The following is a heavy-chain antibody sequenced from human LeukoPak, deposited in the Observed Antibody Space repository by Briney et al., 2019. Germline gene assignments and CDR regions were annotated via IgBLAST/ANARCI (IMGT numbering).Heavy chain of an antibody. Sequence: ASVKVSCKASGGTFSSYAMSWVRQAPGKGLEWVSAISGSGGSTYYADSVKGRFTISRDNSKNTLYLQMNSLRAEDTAVYYCAKDLGPMVRGVIYFHGMDVWGQGTTVTVSS. V-gene: IGHV3-23*01. J-gene: IGHJ6*02. CDR3: AKDLGPMVRGVIYFHGMDV. CDR1: GGTFSSYA. D-gene: IGHD3-10*01. CDR2: ISGSGGST.